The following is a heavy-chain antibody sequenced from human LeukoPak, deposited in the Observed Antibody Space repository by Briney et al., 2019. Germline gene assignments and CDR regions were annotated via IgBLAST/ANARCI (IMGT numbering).Heavy chain of an antibody. J-gene: IGHJ2*01. D-gene: IGHD1-14*01. CDR1: EFTFSNYW. CDR3: ARANPADFNL. Sequence: PGGSLRLSCVASEFTFSNYWIHWVRQPPGKGLVWVSRIRYDGIVTNYADSVEGRFTISRDNAKNTVHLQMNSLRDDDTAAYYCARANPADFNLWGRGTLVTVSS. V-gene: IGHV3-74*01. CDR2: IRYDGIVT.